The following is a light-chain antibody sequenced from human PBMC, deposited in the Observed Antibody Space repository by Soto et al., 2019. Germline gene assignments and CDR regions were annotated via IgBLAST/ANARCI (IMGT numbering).Light chain of an antibody. CDR1: SSDVGGYNY. Sequence: QSALTQPASVSGSPGQSITISCTGTSSDVGGYNYVSWYQQHPGKAPKLMIYDVSNRPSGVSNRFSGSKSGNTASLTISGIQAEDDADYYCSSYTSSSTLDVFGTGTKLTVL. CDR3: SSYTSSSTLDV. V-gene: IGLV2-14*01. J-gene: IGLJ1*01. CDR2: DVS.